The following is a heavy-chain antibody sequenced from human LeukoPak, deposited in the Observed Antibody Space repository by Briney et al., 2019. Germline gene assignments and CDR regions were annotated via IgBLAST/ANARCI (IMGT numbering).Heavy chain of an antibody. Sequence: GTSVKVSCKASGFTFSSSAVQWVRQARGQRLEWIGWIVVGRGSTNYAQKFQERVTITRDMSTSTAYMELSSLRSEDTAVHYCAAEIPVRFDPWGQGTLVTVSS. CDR1: GFTFSSSA. J-gene: IGHJ5*02. CDR2: IVVGRGST. CDR3: AAEIPVRFDP. V-gene: IGHV1-58*01. D-gene: IGHD2-21*01.